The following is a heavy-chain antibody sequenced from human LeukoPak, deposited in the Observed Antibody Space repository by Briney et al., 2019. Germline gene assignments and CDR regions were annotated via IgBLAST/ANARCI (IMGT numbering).Heavy chain of an antibody. Sequence: EASVKVSCKASGGTFSSYAISWVRQAPGQGLEWMGYMTPSSGNTGYAQNLQGRVTLTRDTSVNTAYMELSSLTSEDTAVYYCVRGLYWGQGTLVTVSS. V-gene: IGHV1-8*02. J-gene: IGHJ4*02. CDR1: GGTFSSYA. CDR2: MTPSSGNT. CDR3: VRGLY.